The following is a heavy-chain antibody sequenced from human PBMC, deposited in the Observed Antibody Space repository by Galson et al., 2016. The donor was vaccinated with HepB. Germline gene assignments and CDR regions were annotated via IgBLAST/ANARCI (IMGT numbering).Heavy chain of an antibody. D-gene: IGHD3-10*01. CDR1: GFNLGDYG. J-gene: IGHJ6*02. CDR2: KTSDGSVE. Sequence: SLRLSCAAAGFNLGDYGMHWVRQAPGKGLEWVAVKTSDGSVEYYGDSVKGRFTMSRDNSNNMVYLQMSSLRAEDTAVYYCARNLYASGSWPLDVWGQGTTVIVSS. V-gene: IGHV3-33*01. CDR3: ARNLYASGSWPLDV.